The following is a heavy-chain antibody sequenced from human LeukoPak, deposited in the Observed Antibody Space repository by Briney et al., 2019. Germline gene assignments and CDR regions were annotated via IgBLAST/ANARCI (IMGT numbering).Heavy chain of an antibody. V-gene: IGHV4-39*07. CDR2: IYYSGST. D-gene: IGHD5-12*01. Sequence: PSETLSLTCTVSGGSISSSSYYWGWIRQPPGKGLEWIGSIYYSGSTYYNPSLKSRVTISVDTSKNQFSLKLSSVTAADTAVYYCARGVWNSGYDWAPNWGQGTLVTVSS. CDR1: GGSISSSSYY. CDR3: ARGVWNSGYDWAPN. J-gene: IGHJ4*02.